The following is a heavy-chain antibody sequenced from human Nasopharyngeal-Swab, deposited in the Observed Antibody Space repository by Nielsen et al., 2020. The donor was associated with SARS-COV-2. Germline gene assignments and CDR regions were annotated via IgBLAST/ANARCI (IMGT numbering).Heavy chain of an antibody. CDR2: IAWNSGSL. CDR3: ARMDFIASRDY. CDR1: GFTFDDYA. V-gene: IGHV3-9*01. Sequence: SLKISCAASGFTFDDYAMHWVRQAPGKGLEWVSGIAWNSGSLAYVDSVKGRFAISRDNSKNMVNLQLNSLRAEDTAVYYCARMDFIASRDYWGQGTLVTVSS. J-gene: IGHJ4*02. D-gene: IGHD6-13*01.